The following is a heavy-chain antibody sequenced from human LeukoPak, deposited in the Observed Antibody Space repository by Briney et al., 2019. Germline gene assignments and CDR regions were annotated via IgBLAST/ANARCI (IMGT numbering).Heavy chain of an antibody. V-gene: IGHV3-74*01. CDR2: ISTGGSTT. D-gene: IGHD4-23*01. Sequence: GGSLRLSCAASGFTFSSYWLHWVRQAPGKGLVWVSRISTGGSTTSYADSMKGRFTISRDNAKNTLYLQMNSLRAEDTAVYYCARVPNGGNYIGDYWGQGTLVTVSS. CDR3: ARVPNGGNYIGDY. J-gene: IGHJ4*02. CDR1: GFTFSSYW.